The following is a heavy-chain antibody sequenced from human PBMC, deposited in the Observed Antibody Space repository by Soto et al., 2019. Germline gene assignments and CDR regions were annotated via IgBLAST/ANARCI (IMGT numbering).Heavy chain of an antibody. D-gene: IGHD2-2*01. CDR1: GFPVSYGYY. Sequence: SETLSLTCGVSGFPVSYGYYWGWIRQPPGKGLEWLGSIYQSGKTYYNPSLKSRLTLSVDTSKNEFSVRLRSVTAADTAVYFCARLYCSSVSCYNDYWGPGVQVTVS. CDR3: ARLYCSSVSCYNDY. CDR2: IYQSGKT. J-gene: IGHJ4*02. V-gene: IGHV4-38-2*01.